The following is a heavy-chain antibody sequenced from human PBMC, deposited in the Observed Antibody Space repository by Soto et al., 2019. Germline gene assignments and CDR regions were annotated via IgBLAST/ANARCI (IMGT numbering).Heavy chain of an antibody. D-gene: IGHD3-16*01. CDR3: ARDRVAGIWGDAFDI. CDR2: INPYNANT. Sequence: XPVKVSCNTAGYPFSNHGVNWVRQSPGQGLEWMGWINPYNANTNYAQKLQCRVTMTTDTSTSTAYMDLRSLTSDDTAVYYCARDRVAGIWGDAFDIWGQGTMVTVSS. CDR1: GYPFSNHG. J-gene: IGHJ3*02. V-gene: IGHV1-18*04.